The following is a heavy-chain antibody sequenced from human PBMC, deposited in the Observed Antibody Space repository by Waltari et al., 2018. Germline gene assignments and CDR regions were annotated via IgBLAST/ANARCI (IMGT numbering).Heavy chain of an antibody. CDR3: ARGAEGKFDY. CDR2: LSSSSSTI. V-gene: IGHV3-48*01. D-gene: IGHD3-10*01. J-gene: IGHJ4*02. CDR1: GFTFSSYS. Sequence: EVQLVESGGGLVQPGGSLRLSCAASGFTFSSYSMNWVRQAPGKGLEWVSYLSSSSSTIDDADSVKGRFTIARDNAKKSLYLQMNSLRAEETAVYYCARGAEGKFDYWGQGTLVTVSS.